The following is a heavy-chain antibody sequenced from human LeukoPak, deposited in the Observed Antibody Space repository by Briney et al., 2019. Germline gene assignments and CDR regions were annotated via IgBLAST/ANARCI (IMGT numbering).Heavy chain of an antibody. CDR1: GFTFSDYY. D-gene: IGHD3-22*01. V-gene: IGHV3-11*04. CDR2: ISSSCSTI. CDR3: ARDTSIGYYSSFDY. J-gene: IGHJ4*02. Sequence: GGSLRLSCAASGFTFSDYYMSWIRQAPGKGLEGVSYISSSCSTIYYADSVKGRFTISRDNAKNSLYLQMNRLRAEDTALYFCARDTSIGYYSSFDYWGQGTLVTVS.